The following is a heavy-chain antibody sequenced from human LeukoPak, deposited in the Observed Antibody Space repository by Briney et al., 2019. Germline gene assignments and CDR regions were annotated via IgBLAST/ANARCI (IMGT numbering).Heavy chain of an antibody. CDR1: GFTFSSYS. D-gene: IGHD1-1*01. CDR2: ISSSSSYI. CDR3: ARVGVQLERRYAFDI. J-gene: IGHJ3*02. Sequence: KPGGSLRLSCAASGFTFSSYSVNWVRQAPGKGLEWVSSISSSSSYIYYADSVKGRFTISRDNAKNSLYLQMNSLRAEDTAVYYCARVGVQLERRYAFDIWGQGTMVTVSS. V-gene: IGHV3-21*01.